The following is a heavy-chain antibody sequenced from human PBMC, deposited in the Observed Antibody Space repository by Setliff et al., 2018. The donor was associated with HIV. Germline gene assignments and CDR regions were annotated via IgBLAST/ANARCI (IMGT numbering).Heavy chain of an antibody. CDR2: MNTDGSST. CDR1: GFTFSSYW. V-gene: IGHV3-74*01. J-gene: IGHJ4*02. CDR3: ARLRINDY. Sequence: GGSLRLSCAASGFTFSSYWMHWVRQAPGKGLVWVFGMNTDGSSTRYADSVRGRFTISRDNSKNSVYLQMNGLRVEDTAVYYCARLRINDYWGQGTPVTVSS.